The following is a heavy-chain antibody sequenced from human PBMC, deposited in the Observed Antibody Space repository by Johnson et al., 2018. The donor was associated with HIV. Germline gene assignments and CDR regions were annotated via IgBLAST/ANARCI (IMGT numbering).Heavy chain of an antibody. CDR1: GFTFSDYY. CDR3: VREHRADESFEI. Sequence: VQLVESGGGLVKPGGSLRLSCAASGFTFSDYYMSWIRQAPGKGLEWVSGIGISGNTNYPGSVKGRFTISRENVKNFVYLQMNSLTAGYTAVYYCVREHRADESFEIWGQGTMVTVSS. CDR2: IGISGNT. J-gene: IGHJ3*02. V-gene: IGHV3-13*01. D-gene: IGHD1-14*01.